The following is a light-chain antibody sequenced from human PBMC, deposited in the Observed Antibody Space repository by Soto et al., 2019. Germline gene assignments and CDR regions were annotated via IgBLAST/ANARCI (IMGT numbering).Light chain of an antibody. V-gene: IGKV1-39*01. CDR1: QSISSY. J-gene: IGKJ1*01. CDR3: QHMRT. CDR2: DAS. Sequence: DIQMTQSPSSLSASVGDRVTITCRASQSISSYLNWYQQKPGKAPKLLIYDASTLESGVPSRFSGSRFGTEFSLTISSLRPDDFGSYYCQHMRTFGQGTKVDIK.